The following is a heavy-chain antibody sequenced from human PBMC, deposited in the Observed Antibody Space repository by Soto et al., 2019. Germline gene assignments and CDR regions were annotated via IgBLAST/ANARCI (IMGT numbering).Heavy chain of an antibody. CDR2: INAGNGNT. CDR3: ARGVSSSSWYDY. J-gene: IGHJ4*02. V-gene: IGHV1-3*01. Sequence: GSVKGSCQAFGYTFTCSSMHWVRPAPGQRLEWMGWINAGNGNTKYSQKFQGRVAITRDTSASTAYMELSSLRSEDTAVYYCARGVSSSSWYDYWGQGTLVTVSS. D-gene: IGHD6-13*01. CDR1: GYTFTCSS.